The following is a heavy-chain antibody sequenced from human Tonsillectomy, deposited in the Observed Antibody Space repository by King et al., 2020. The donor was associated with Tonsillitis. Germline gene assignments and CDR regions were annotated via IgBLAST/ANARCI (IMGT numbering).Heavy chain of an antibody. J-gene: IGHJ4*02. CDR2: IRYDGRHE. D-gene: IGHD6-19*01. V-gene: IGHV3-30*02. CDR3: AKDSAAFISVGGTGEYLDH. CDR1: GIDFSTYG. Sequence: QVQLVESGGGVIQPGGSLRLSCAASGIDFSTYGMHWVRQAPGKGLEWVAFIRYDGRHEYYADSVKGRFTISRDNSKNTLNLQMNSLRVEDTAVYYCAKDSAAFISVGGTGEYLDHWGQGTLVTVSS.